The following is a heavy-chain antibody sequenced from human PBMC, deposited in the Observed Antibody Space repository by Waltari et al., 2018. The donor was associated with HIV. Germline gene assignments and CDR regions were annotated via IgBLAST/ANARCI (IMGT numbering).Heavy chain of an antibody. CDR3: ARVRSIMGRFLGFDY. D-gene: IGHD3-3*02. V-gene: IGHV3-53*02. CDR1: GLSVSSNY. J-gene: IGHJ4*02. CDR2: IYRSGDA. Sequence: EVQLVETGGGLIQPGGCLRLSCAASGLSVSSNYLNWVRQAPGKGLEWVSVIYRSGDAYYADFVKGRFTISRDNSKNTLYLQMNSLRAEDTAVYYCARVRSIMGRFLGFDYWGQGTLVTVSS.